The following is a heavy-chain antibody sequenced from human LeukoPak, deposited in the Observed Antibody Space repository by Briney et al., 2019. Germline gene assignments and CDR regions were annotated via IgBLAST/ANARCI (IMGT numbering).Heavy chain of an antibody. Sequence: GGSLRLSCAASGFTFSSYSMNWVRQAPGKGLEWVSSISSSSIYIYCADSVKGRFTISRDNDKNSLYLQMNSLRAEDTAVHYCARESSGRRVQTFDYWGQGTLVTVSS. CDR3: ARESSGRRVQTFDY. V-gene: IGHV3-21*01. D-gene: IGHD1-1*01. CDR1: GFTFSSYS. J-gene: IGHJ4*02. CDR2: ISSSSIYI.